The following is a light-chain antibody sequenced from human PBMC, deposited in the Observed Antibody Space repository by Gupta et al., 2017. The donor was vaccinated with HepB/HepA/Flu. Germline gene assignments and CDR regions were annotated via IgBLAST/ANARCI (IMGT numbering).Light chain of an antibody. Sequence: SYLLTQPPPVSVAAGQTARITCGGNNIGSKSVHWYQRKPGQAPVMVIYYNNDRPSGIPERFSGSNSGNTASLTISRVEAGDEADYYCQVWDSTRDHVVFGGGTKLTVL. CDR3: QVWDSTRDHVV. J-gene: IGLJ2*01. CDR1: NIGSKS. V-gene: IGLV3-21*04. CDR2: YNN.